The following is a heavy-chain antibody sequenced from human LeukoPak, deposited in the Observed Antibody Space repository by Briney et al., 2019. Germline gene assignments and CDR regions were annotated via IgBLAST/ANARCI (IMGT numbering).Heavy chain of an antibody. D-gene: IGHD3-10*01. CDR2: ISSSSSYI. J-gene: IGHJ4*02. V-gene: IGHV3-21*01. CDR3: ARSGGSGSYVVY. CDR1: GFTFSSYS. Sequence: GGSLRLSCAASGFTFSSYSMNWVRQAPGKGLEWVSSISSSSSYIYYADSVKGRFTISRDNAKNSLYLQMNSLRAEDTAVYYCARSGGSGSYVVYWGQGTLVTVSS.